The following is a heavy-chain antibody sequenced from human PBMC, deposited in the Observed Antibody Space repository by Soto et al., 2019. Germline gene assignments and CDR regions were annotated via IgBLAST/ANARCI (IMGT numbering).Heavy chain of an antibody. CDR1: GGSISSYY. CDR2: IYYSGST. J-gene: IGHJ4*02. D-gene: IGHD3-16*02. V-gene: IGHV4-59*01. CDR3: ARGGYDYVWGSYPPNDYYFDY. Sequence: KASETLSLTCTVSGGSISSYYWSWIRQPPGKGLEWIGYIYYSGSTNYNPSLKSRVTISVDTSKNQFSLKLSSVTAADTAVYYCARGGYDYVWGSYPPNDYYFDYWGQGTLVTVSS.